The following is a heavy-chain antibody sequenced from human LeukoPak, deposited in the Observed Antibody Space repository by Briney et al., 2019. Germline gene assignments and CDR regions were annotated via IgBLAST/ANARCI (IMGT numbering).Heavy chain of an antibody. Sequence: SETLSLTCTVSGGSISSGSYYWSWIRQPAGKGLEWIGCIYTSGSTNYNPSLKSRVTISVDTSKNQFSLKLSSVTAADTAVYYCAGRTVVFDYWGQGTLVTVSS. CDR2: IYTSGST. CDR3: AGRTVVFDY. J-gene: IGHJ4*02. D-gene: IGHD4-23*01. V-gene: IGHV4-61*02. CDR1: GGSISSGSYY.